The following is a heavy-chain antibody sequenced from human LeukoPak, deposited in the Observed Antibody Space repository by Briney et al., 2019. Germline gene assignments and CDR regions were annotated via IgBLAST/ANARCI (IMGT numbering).Heavy chain of an antibody. D-gene: IGHD4-17*01. V-gene: IGHV3-11*01. Sequence: LSLTCTVSGGSISSYSWSWIRQPPGKGLEWVSYISSSGSTIYYADSVKGRFTISRDNAKNSLYLQMNSLRAEDTAVYYCARDGDYGDYDFDYWGQGTLVTVSS. CDR2: ISSSGSTI. CDR3: ARDGDYGDYDFDY. J-gene: IGHJ4*02. CDR1: GGSISSYS.